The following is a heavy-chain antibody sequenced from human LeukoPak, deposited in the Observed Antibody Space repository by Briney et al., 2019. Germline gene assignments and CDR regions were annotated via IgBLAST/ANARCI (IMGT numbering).Heavy chain of an antibody. D-gene: IGHD4-23*01. V-gene: IGHV3-53*01. J-gene: IGHJ2*01. CDR1: GFTVSSNY. CDR3: ARAGLTVVTHDDWYFDL. Sequence: GGSLRLSCAASGFTVSSNYMSWVRQAPGKGLEWVSVIYSGGSTYYADSVKGRFTISRDNSKNTLYLQMNSLRAEDTAVYYCARAGLTVVTHDDWYFDLWGRGTLVTVSS. CDR2: IYSGGST.